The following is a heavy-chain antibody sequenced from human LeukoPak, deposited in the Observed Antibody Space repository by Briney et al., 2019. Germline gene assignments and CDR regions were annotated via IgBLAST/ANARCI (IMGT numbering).Heavy chain of an antibody. CDR3: ARGHSSMIVAPYYMDV. CDR1: GFTVSSNY. J-gene: IGHJ6*03. CDR2: IYSGGST. V-gene: IGHV3-53*01. D-gene: IGHD3-22*01. Sequence: PGGSLILSCAASGFTVSSNYMSWVRQAPGKGLEWVSVIYSGGSTYHADSVKGRFTISRDNSKNTLYLQMNSLRAEDTAVYYCARGHSSMIVAPYYMDVWGKGTTVTVSS.